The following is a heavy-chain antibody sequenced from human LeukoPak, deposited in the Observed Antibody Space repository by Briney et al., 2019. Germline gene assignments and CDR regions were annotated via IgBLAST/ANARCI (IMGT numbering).Heavy chain of an antibody. CDR1: GFTFSSYA. D-gene: IGHD2-2*01. V-gene: IGHV3-30*04. J-gene: IGHJ3*02. Sequence: PGGSLRLSCAASGFTFSSYAMHWVRQAPGKGLEWVAVISYDGSNKYYADSVKGRFTISRDNSKNTLYLQMNSLRAEDMAVYYCAREYYQFDAFDIWGQGTIVTVSS. CDR2: ISYDGSNK. CDR3: AREYYQFDAFDI.